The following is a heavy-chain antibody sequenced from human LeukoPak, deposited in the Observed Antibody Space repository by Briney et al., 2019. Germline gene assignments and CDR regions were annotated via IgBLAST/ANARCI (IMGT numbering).Heavy chain of an antibody. CDR3: ARGGYYDSSGYSQGWYFDL. CDR1: GYTFTGYY. J-gene: IGHJ2*01. CDR2: INPNSGGT. D-gene: IGHD3-22*01. V-gene: IGHV1-2*02. Sequence: GASVKVSCKASGYTFTGYYMHWVRQAPGQGLEWMGWINPNSGGTNYAQKFQGRVTMTRDTSISTAYMELSRLRSDDTAVYYCARGGYYDSSGYSQGWYFDLWGRGTLVTVSS.